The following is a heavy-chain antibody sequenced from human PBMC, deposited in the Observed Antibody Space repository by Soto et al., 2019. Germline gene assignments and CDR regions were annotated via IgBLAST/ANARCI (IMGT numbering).Heavy chain of an antibody. V-gene: IGHV3-15*07. CDR2: IKSKTDGGTT. D-gene: IGHD3-16*02. CDR1: GFTFSNAW. J-gene: IGHJ6*02. Sequence: PGGSLRLSCAASGFTFSNAWMNWVRQAPGKGLEWVGRIKSKTDGGTTDYAAPVKGRFTISRDDSKNTLYLQMNSLKTEDTAVYYCTTGFQLSTYYYYGMDVWGQGTTVTFSS. CDR3: TTGFQLSTYYYYGMDV.